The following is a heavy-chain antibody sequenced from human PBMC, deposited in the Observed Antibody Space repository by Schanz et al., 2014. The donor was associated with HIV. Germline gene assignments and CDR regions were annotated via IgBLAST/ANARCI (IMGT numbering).Heavy chain of an antibody. Sequence: QVQLVQSGAEVKKPGSSVKVSCKASGYTFTSYYIHWVRQAPGQGLEWMGWINPNSGGTNLAQKFEGRVTMPIDSSITTASMELSRLNSDDTAMYFCTRLHYYYDRSGFSFDCWGQGTLVTVSS. CDR1: GYTFTSYY. CDR2: INPNSGGT. CDR3: TRLHYYYDRSGFSFDC. J-gene: IGHJ4*02. V-gene: IGHV1-2*02. D-gene: IGHD3-22*01.